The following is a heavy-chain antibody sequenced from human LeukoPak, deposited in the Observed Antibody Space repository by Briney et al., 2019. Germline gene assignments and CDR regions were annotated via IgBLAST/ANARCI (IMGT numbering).Heavy chain of an antibody. CDR2: ISWNSGSI. J-gene: IGHJ4*02. CDR3: AKALRYSSWTEMTYYFDY. D-gene: IGHD5-18*01. V-gene: IGHV3-9*01. CDR1: GLTFDDYA. Sequence: GGSLRLSCAASGLTFDDYAMHWARQAPGKGLEWVSGISWNSGSIGYADSVKGRFTISRDNAKNSLYLQMNSLRAEDTALYYCAKALRYSSWTEMTYYFDYWGQGTLVTVSS.